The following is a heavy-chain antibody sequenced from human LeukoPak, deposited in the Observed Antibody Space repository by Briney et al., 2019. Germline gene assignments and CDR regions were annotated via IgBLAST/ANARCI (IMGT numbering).Heavy chain of an antibody. CDR2: ISGSGGST. CDR1: GFTFSNYA. D-gene: IGHD4-17*01. V-gene: IGHV3-23*01. Sequence: GGSLRLSCAASGFTFSNYAMSWVRQAPGKGLEWVSTISGSGGSTYYADSVKGRFTISRDNSKNTLYLQMNSLRAEDTAVYYCAKTTVTTLSAFDYWGQGTLVTVSS. J-gene: IGHJ4*02. CDR3: AKTTVTTLSAFDY.